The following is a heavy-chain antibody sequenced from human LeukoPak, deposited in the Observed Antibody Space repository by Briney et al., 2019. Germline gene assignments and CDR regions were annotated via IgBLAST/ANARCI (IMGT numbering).Heavy chain of an antibody. Sequence: ASVKVSCKASGYTFTSYDINWVRQATGQGLEWMGWMNPNSGNTGYAEKFQGRVTMTRNTSISTAYMELSSLRSEDTAVYYCARVGGLLPFDEAFDVWGQGTMVTVSS. CDR3: ARVGGLLPFDEAFDV. D-gene: IGHD2-15*01. V-gene: IGHV1-8*01. J-gene: IGHJ3*01. CDR2: MNPNSGNT. CDR1: GYTFTSYD.